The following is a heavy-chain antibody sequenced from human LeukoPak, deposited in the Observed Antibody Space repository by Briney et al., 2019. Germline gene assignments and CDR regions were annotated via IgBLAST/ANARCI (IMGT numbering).Heavy chain of an antibody. CDR3: AREGPGYGGNAWYFDL. Sequence: ASVKVSCKASGYTFTSYYMHWVRQAPGQGLEWMGIINPSGGSTSYAQKFQGRVTMTRDTSTSTVYMELSSLRSEDTAVYYCAREGPGYGGNAWYFDLWGRGTLVTVSS. CDR2: INPSGGST. CDR1: GYTFTSYY. J-gene: IGHJ2*01. V-gene: IGHV1-46*01. D-gene: IGHD4-23*01.